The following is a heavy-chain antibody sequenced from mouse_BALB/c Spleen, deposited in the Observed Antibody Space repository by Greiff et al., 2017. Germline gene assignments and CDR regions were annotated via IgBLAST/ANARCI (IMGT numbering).Heavy chain of an antibody. CDR3: ARDRGPYAMDY. Sequence: EVKLVESGGGLVKPGGSLKLSCAASGFTFSSYAMSWVRQSPEKRLEWVAEISSGGSYTYYPDTVTGRFTISRDNAKNTLYLEMSSLRSEDTAVYYCARDRGPYAMDYWGQGTSVTVSS. CDR2: ISSGGSYT. V-gene: IGHV5-9-4*01. J-gene: IGHJ4*01. CDR1: GFTFSSYA. D-gene: IGHD3-1*01.